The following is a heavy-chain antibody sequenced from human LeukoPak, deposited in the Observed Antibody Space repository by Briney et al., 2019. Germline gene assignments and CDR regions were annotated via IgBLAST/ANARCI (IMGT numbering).Heavy chain of an antibody. J-gene: IGHJ5*02. D-gene: IGHD2-2*01. V-gene: IGHV3-48*01. CDR2: ITSSSNTI. CDR3: ARGDIVVGGNWFDP. Sequence: GGSLRLSCAASGFTFSTYSMNWVRQAPGQGLEWVSYITSSSNTIYYADSVKGRFTISRDNAKNSLYLQMNSLRAEDTAVYYCARGDIVVGGNWFDPWGQGTLVTVSS. CDR1: GFTFSTYS.